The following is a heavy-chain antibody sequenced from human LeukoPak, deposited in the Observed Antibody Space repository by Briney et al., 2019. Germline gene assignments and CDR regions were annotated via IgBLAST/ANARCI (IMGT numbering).Heavy chain of an antibody. D-gene: IGHD1-14*01. CDR1: GFTFSGSA. Sequence: GGSLRLSCAASGFTFSGSAMHWVRQASGKELEWVGRIRNKANSYATAYSASVKGRFTISRDDSKNTAYLQMNSLKTEDTAVYYCARSSMTTPFDYWGQGTLVTVSS. J-gene: IGHJ4*02. CDR2: IRNKANSYAT. CDR3: ARSSMTTPFDY. V-gene: IGHV3-73*01.